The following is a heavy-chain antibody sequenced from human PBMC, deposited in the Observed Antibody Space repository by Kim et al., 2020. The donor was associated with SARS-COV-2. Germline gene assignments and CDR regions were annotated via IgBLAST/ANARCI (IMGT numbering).Heavy chain of an antibody. Sequence: SETLSLTCAVYGGSFSGYYWSWIRQPPGKGLEWIGEINHSGSTNYNPSLKSRVTISVDTSKNQFSLKLSSVTAADTAVYYCARGLTAAAGTYDYWGQGTLVTVSS. D-gene: IGHD6-13*01. CDR3: ARGLTAAAGTYDY. J-gene: IGHJ4*02. CDR2: INHSGST. CDR1: GGSFSGYY. V-gene: IGHV4-34*01.